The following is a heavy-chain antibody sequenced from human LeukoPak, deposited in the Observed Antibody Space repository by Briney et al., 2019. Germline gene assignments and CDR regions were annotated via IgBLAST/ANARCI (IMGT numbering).Heavy chain of an antibody. CDR3: AAADSFDY. V-gene: IGHV3-7*01. CDR2: IKQDGSEK. D-gene: IGHD6-13*01. CDR1: GFTFSSYW. J-gene: IGHJ4*02. Sequence: PGGSLRLSCAASGFTFSSYWMSWVRQAPGEGLESVVNIKQDGSEKYYVDSVKGRFTISRDNAKNSLYLQMNSLRAEDTAVYYCAAADSFDYWGQGILVTVSS.